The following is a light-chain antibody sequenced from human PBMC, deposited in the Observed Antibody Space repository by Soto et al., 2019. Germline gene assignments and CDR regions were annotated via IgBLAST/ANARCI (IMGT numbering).Light chain of an antibody. Sequence: AIRMTQSPSSLSASTGDRVTITCRASQGISSYLAWYQQKPGKAPKLLIYAASTLQSGVPSRFSGSGSGTDFTLTISCLQSEDFATYYCQQYYSYPRAFGGGTKAEIK. CDR2: AAS. CDR1: QGISSY. V-gene: IGKV1-8*01. J-gene: IGKJ4*01. CDR3: QQYYSYPRA.